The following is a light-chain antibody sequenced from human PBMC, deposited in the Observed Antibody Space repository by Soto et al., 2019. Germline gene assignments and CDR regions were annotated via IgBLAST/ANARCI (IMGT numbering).Light chain of an antibody. Sequence: DIQMTQSPSSVSASVGDRVTITCRASQGISSWLAWYQQVPGKAPKLLIYAAATLQSGVSSRFSGSYSGTDFTLTIASLQPEDFSTYYCQQSDSTPYTFGQGTKVEI. CDR2: AAA. CDR1: QGISSW. V-gene: IGKV1-12*01. CDR3: QQSDSTPYT. J-gene: IGKJ2*01.